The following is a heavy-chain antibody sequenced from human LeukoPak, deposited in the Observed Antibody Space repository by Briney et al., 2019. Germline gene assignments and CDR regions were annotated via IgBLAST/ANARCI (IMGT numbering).Heavy chain of an antibody. CDR1: GGSISDYS. CDR3: ARETKLMGYSSGLGFNY. D-gene: IGHD6-19*01. V-gene: IGHV4-59*01. CDR2: IYYSGSA. Sequence: SETLSLACTVSGGSISDYSWSWIRQPPGKGLEWIGNIYYSGSANHNPSLKTRVTISVDTSKNQLSLNLSSVTAADTAVYYCARETKLMGYSSGLGFNYWGQGTLVTVSS. J-gene: IGHJ4*02.